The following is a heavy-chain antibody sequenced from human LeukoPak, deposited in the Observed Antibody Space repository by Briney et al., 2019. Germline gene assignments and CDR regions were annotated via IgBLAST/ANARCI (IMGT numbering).Heavy chain of an antibody. Sequence: SETLSLTCTVSGGSISNDYWSWIRQAAGKELEWIGRIYGRGSTNYNPSLKSRVTISLDKSKQQFSLNLNSVTAADTALYYCARGGTYGSGRNQHTTLDYWGQGILVTVSS. CDR2: IYGRGST. J-gene: IGHJ4*02. CDR1: GGSISNDY. D-gene: IGHD3-10*01. V-gene: IGHV4-4*07. CDR3: ARGGTYGSGRNQHTTLDY.